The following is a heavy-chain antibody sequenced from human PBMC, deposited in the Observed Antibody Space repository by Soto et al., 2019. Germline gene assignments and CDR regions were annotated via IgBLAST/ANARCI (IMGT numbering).Heavy chain of an antibody. CDR2: ISYDGSNK. D-gene: IGHD2-2*01. J-gene: IGHJ6*02. V-gene: IGHV3-30*18. CDR1: GFTCSTYG. Sequence: QVQLVESGGGVVQPGRSLRLSCAASGFTCSTYGMHWVRQAPGKGLEWVAVISYDGSNKYYADSVKGRLTISRDNSKNTLYLQMNSLRAEDTAVYYCAKGQHCSTTSCYFYYYGMDVWGQGTTVAVSS. CDR3: AKGQHCSTTSCYFYYYGMDV.